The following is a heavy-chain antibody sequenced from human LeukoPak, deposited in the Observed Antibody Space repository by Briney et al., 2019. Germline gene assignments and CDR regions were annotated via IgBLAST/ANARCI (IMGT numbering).Heavy chain of an antibody. Sequence: PGGSLRLSCAASGFIFSSYAMSWVRQAPGKGLEWVSAISGSGVNTYYADSVKGRFTISRDNSKNTLYLQMNSLRAEDTAVYYCAKLGGPYNWDYAGLNYMDVWGNGATFTVSS. V-gene: IGHV3-23*01. J-gene: IGHJ6*03. CDR3: AKLGGPYNWDYAGLNYMDV. CDR2: ISGSGVNT. CDR1: GFIFSSYA. D-gene: IGHD1-7*01.